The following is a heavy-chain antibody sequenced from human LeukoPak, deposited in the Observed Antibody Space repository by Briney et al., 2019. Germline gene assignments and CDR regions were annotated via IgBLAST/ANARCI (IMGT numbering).Heavy chain of an antibody. J-gene: IGHJ4*02. Sequence: SETLSLTCTVSGGSISNKYWSWIRQPPGKGLEWIGYIYYSGSTNYNPSLKSRVTILVDTSKNQFSLKLSSVTAADTAVYYCARDKGDGYNDYWGQGTPVTVSS. CDR2: IYYSGST. V-gene: IGHV4-59*01. CDR1: GGSISNKY. D-gene: IGHD5-24*01. CDR3: ARDKGDGYNDY.